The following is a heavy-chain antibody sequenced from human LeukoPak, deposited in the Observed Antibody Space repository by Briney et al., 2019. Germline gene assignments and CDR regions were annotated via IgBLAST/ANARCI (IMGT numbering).Heavy chain of an antibody. CDR2: IYYSGST. D-gene: IGHD3-3*01. Sequence: SETLSLTCTVSGGSIRSYYWSWIRQPPGKGLEWIGYIYYSGSTNYNPSLKSRVTISVDTSKNQFSLNLSSVTAADTAEYYCARGLASGYPPIPFDYWGQGTLVTVSS. V-gene: IGHV4-59*12. CDR3: ARGLASGYPPIPFDY. J-gene: IGHJ4*02. CDR1: GGSIRSYY.